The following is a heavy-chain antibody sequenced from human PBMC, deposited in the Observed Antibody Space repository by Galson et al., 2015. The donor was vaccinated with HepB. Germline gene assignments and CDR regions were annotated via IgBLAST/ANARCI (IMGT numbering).Heavy chain of an antibody. V-gene: IGHV1-18*01. Sequence: QSGAEVKKPGASVKVSCKASGYTFTSYGISWVRQAPGQGLEWMGWISAYNGNTNYAQKLQGRVTMTTDTSTSTAYMELRSLRSDDTAVYYCARAPLMTYDFWSGYYSFSGDGYYYYMDVWGKGTTVTVSS. J-gene: IGHJ6*03. CDR1: GYTFTSYG. D-gene: IGHD3-3*01. CDR2: ISAYNGNT. CDR3: ARAPLMTYDFWSGYYSFSGDGYYYYMDV.